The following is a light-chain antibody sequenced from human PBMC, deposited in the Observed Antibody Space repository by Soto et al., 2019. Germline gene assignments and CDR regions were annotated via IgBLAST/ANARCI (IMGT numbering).Light chain of an antibody. V-gene: IGLV1-40*01. CDR3: QSYDSSLSAYV. CDR2: GNI. CDR1: SSNIGAGYD. J-gene: IGLJ1*01. Sequence: QPVLTQPPSVSGAPGQRVTISCTGNSSNIGAGYDVHWYQQLPGTAPKLLLYGNINRPSGVPDRFSGSKSGTSASLAITGLQAEDEADYYCQSYDSSLSAYVFGTGTKLTVL.